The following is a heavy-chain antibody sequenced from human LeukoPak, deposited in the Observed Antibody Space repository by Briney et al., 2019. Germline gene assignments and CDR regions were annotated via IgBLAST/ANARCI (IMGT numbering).Heavy chain of an antibody. J-gene: IGHJ4*02. CDR2: ISSSGGTT. CDR1: GFTFSSYA. D-gene: IGHD3-3*01. Sequence: GGSLRLSCAASGFTFSSYAMSWVRQAPGKGLEWVSTISSSGGTTYYADSVKGRFTISSDNSKNTLYLQMNSLRAEDTAVYYCANSQYDFSGYFDYWGQGTLVTVSS. V-gene: IGHV3-23*01. CDR3: ANSQYDFSGYFDY.